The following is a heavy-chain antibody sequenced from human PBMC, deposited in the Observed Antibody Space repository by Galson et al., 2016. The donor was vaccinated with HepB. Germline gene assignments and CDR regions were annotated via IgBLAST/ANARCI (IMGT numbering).Heavy chain of an antibody. CDR1: GGSISSYY. CDR3: AREVGSWNDNWFDP. V-gene: IGHV4-59*01. D-gene: IGHD1-1*01. Sequence: ETLSLTCTVSGGSISSYYWSWIRQPPGKGLEWIGYIYYSGNTNYNPSLKSRVTISVDTSKNHFSLKLSSVTAADTAVYYCAREVGSWNDNWFDPWGQGTLVIVSS. J-gene: IGHJ5*02. CDR2: IYYSGNT.